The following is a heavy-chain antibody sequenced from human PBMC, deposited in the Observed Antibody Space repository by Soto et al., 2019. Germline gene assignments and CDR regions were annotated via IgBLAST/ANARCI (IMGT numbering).Heavy chain of an antibody. CDR3: AAGMVRGVIINWFDP. D-gene: IGHD3-10*01. CDR2: IVVGSGNT. Sequence: SVKVSCKASGFTFTSSAVQWVRQARGQRLEWIGWIVVGSGNTNYAQKFQERVTITRDMSTSTAYMELSSLRSEDTAVYYCAAGMVRGVIINWFDPWGHGTLVTVSS. CDR1: GFTFTSSA. J-gene: IGHJ5*02. V-gene: IGHV1-58*01.